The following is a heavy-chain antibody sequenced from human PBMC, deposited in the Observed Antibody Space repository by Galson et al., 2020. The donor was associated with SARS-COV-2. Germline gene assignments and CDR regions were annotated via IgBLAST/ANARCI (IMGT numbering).Heavy chain of an antibody. CDR1: GFTFSSYE. CDR2: ISISGSTI. Sequence: GESLKISCAASGFTFSSYEMNWVRQAPGKGLEWVSYISISGSTIYYADSVKGRFTISRDNAKNLLYLQMNSLRAEDTAVYYCARDSRGYYFVLDAFDIWGQGTMVTVSS. CDR3: ARDSRGYYFVLDAFDI. D-gene: IGHD3-22*01. J-gene: IGHJ3*02. V-gene: IGHV3-48*03.